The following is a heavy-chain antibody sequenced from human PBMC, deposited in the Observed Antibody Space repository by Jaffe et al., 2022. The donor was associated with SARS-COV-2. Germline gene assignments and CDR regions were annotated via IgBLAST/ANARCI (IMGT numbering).Heavy chain of an antibody. J-gene: IGHJ3*02. V-gene: IGHV4-59*01. CDR3: ARTDYGSGSYRRSGAFDI. CDR1: GGSISSYY. D-gene: IGHD3-10*01. Sequence: QVQLQESGPGLVKPSETLSLTCTVSGGSISSYYWSWIRQPPGKGLEWIGYIYYSGSTNYNPSLKSRVTISVDTSKNQFSLKLSSVTAADTAVYYCARTDYGSGSYRRSGAFDIWGQGTMVTVSS. CDR2: IYYSGST.